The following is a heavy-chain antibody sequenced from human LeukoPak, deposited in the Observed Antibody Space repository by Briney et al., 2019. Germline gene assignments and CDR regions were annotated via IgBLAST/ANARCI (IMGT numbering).Heavy chain of an antibody. CDR3: AKDDNWRGSYNYYYMDV. D-gene: IGHD3-3*01. J-gene: IGHJ6*03. Sequence: QPGGSLRLSCAASGVNFGSYAMHWVRQAPGKGLEWVAVIWYDGGSEQYADSVKGRFTISRDNSRDTLYLQMNSLRAEDTAVYYCAKDDNWRGSYNYYYMDVWGKGTSVTVSS. CDR2: IWYDGGSE. CDR1: GVNFGSYA. V-gene: IGHV3-33*06.